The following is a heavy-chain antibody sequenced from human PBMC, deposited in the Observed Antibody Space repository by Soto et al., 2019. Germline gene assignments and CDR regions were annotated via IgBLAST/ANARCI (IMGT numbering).Heavy chain of an antibody. J-gene: IGHJ3*02. D-gene: IGHD1-26*01. Sequence: SETLSLTCTVSGGSISSYYWSWIRQPPGKGLEWIGYIYYSGSTNYNPSLKSRVTISVDTSKNQFPLKLSSVTAADTAVYYCARGTTELPDAFDIWGQGTMVTVSS. V-gene: IGHV4-59*01. CDR1: GGSISSYY. CDR2: IYYSGST. CDR3: ARGTTELPDAFDI.